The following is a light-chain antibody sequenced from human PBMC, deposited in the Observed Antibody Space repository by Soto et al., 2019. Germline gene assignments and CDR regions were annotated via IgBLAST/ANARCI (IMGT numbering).Light chain of an antibody. Sequence: EIVLTQSPGTLSLSPGERATLSCRASQSVSSSYLAWYQQKPGQAPRLLIYGASSRATGIPDRFSGSGSGTEFTLTISSLQPEDFATYYCLQHNSYPLTFGQGTRLEIK. V-gene: IGKV3-20*01. CDR3: LQHNSYPLT. J-gene: IGKJ5*01. CDR2: GAS. CDR1: QSVSSSY.